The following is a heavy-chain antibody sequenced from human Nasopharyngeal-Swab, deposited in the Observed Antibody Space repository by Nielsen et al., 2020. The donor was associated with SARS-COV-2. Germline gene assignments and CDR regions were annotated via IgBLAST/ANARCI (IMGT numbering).Heavy chain of an antibody. Sequence: ASVKVSCKASGYIFTSYDISWVRQARGQGLEWMGWIGAYNGNTNYARKFQDRVTMTTDTSTSTVYMELRSLRSDDTDVYYCARHGVAEDYWGQGTLVTVSS. CDR3: ARHGVAEDY. CDR2: IGAYNGNT. V-gene: IGHV1-18*01. D-gene: IGHD3-3*01. J-gene: IGHJ4*02. CDR1: GYIFTSYD.